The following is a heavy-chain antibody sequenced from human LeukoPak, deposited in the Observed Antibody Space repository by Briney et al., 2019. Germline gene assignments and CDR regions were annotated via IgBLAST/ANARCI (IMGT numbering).Heavy chain of an antibody. CDR3: ARNGNWNYVDY. D-gene: IGHD1-1*01. CDR2: IYYNGNT. CDR1: GGSISSYY. V-gene: IGHV4-59*08. J-gene: IGHJ4*02. Sequence: PSETLSLTCTVSGGSISSYYWSWIRQPPGKGLEWIGYIYYNGNTNSIPSLKSRVTISVGTSKNQFSLRLSSVTAADTAVYYWARNGNWNYVDYWGQGTLVTVSS.